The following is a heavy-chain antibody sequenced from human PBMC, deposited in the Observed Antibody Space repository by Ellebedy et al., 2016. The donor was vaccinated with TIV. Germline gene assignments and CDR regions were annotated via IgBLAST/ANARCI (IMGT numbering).Heavy chain of an antibody. CDR2: MNPKSGNT. V-gene: IGHV1-8*01. CDR3: TRGGTKGENKWFDP. CDR1: GYTFTNFD. Sequence: AASVKVSCKASGYTFTNFDINWVRQASGQGLEWMGWMNPKSGNTVYSQKFQGRVTRTSNTPMNTAYMDLTSLRPEDTAVYYCTRGGTKGENKWFDPWGQGTLVIVSS. D-gene: IGHD3-10*01. J-gene: IGHJ5*02.